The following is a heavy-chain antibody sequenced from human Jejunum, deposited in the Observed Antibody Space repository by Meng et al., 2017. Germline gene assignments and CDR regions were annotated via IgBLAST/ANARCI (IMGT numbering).Heavy chain of an antibody. CDR3: ASQTNTGH. CDR1: GFTLTSYY. CDR2: INSDGSIT. Sequence: GESLKISCAASGFTLTSYYMHWVRQAPGKGLVWVSAINSDGSITTYADSVKGRFTISRDNAKNTLYLQMDSLRGEDTAVYYCASQTNTGHWGKGALVTVSS. V-gene: IGHV3-74*03. D-gene: IGHD4-17*01. J-gene: IGHJ1*01.